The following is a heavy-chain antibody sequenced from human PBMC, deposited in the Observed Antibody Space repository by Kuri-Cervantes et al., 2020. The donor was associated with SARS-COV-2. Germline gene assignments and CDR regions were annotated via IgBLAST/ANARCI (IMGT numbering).Heavy chain of an antibody. CDR2: IRSKAYGGTT. D-gene: IGHD3-10*01. CDR3: TRVKLLWFGEFG. V-gene: IGHV3-49*04. Sequence: GESLKISCTASGFTFGDYAMSWVRQAPGKGLEWVGFIRSKAYGGTTEYAASVKGRFTISRDDSKSIAYLQMNSLKTEDTAVYYCTRVKLLWFGEFGWGQGTLVTVSS. CDR1: GFTFGDYA. J-gene: IGHJ4*02.